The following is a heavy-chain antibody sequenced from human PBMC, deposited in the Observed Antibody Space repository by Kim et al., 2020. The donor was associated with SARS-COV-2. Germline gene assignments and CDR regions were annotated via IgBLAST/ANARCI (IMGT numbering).Heavy chain of an antibody. Sequence: GGSLRLSCAASGFTFDDYAMHWVRQAPGKGLEWVSGISWNSGSIGYADSVKGRFTISRDNAKNSLYLQMNSLRAEDTALYYCAKDMDRIAAAGPNDYWGQGTLVTVSS. J-gene: IGHJ4*02. CDR2: ISWNSGSI. V-gene: IGHV3-9*01. CDR3: AKDMDRIAAAGPNDY. D-gene: IGHD6-13*01. CDR1: GFTFDDYA.